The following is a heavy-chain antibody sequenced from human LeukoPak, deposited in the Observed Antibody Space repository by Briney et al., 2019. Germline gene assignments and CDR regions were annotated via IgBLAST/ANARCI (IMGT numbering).Heavy chain of an antibody. CDR2: IKQDGSEK. Sequence: PGRSLRLSCAASGFTFSNYWMSWVRQAPGKGLEWVANIKQDGSEKDYVDSVKGRFTISRDNGRNSLYLQMNSLRTEDTAVYYCGGEGGGGFDYWGQGTLVTVSS. CDR3: GGEGGGGFDY. D-gene: IGHD3-16*01. J-gene: IGHJ4*02. V-gene: IGHV3-7*04. CDR1: GFTFSNYW.